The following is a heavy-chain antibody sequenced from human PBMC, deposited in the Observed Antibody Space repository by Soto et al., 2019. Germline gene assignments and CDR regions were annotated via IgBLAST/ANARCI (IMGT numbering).Heavy chain of an antibody. J-gene: IGHJ6*03. CDR1: GGSISSRGYY. V-gene: IGHV4-31*02. CDR2: IYYSGST. D-gene: IGHD2-8*02. CDR3: ARDQGGIYSTTYYYYYMDV. Sequence: SETLSLTCTVSGGSISSRGYYWSWIRQHPGKGLEWIGYIYYSGSTYYNPSLKSRVTISVDTSKNQFSLKLSSVTAADTAVYYCARDQGGIYSTTYYYYYMDVWGKGTTVTVSS.